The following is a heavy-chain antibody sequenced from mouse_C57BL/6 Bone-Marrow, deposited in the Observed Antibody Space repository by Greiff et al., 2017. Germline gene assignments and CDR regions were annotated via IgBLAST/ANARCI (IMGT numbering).Heavy chain of an antibody. CDR1: GYTFTSYW. V-gene: IGHV1-64*01. Sequence: QVQLQQPGAELVKPGASVKLSCKASGYTFTSYWMHWVKQRPGQGLEWIGMIHPNSGSTNYNEKFKSKATLTVDKSSSTAYMQLSSLTSEDSAVYYCARVSLITTVVATDYAMDYWGQGTSVTVSS. CDR3: ARVSLITTVVATDYAMDY. D-gene: IGHD1-1*01. J-gene: IGHJ4*01. CDR2: IHPNSGST.